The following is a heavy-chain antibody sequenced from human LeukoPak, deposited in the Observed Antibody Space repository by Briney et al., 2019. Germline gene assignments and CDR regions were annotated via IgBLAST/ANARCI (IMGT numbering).Heavy chain of an antibody. J-gene: IGHJ4*02. CDR2: INQDGSEK. D-gene: IGHD1-26*01. Sequence: PGGSLRLSCAASGFPFNAYWMTWVRQAPGRGLEWVANINQDGSEKSFVDSVEGRFTISRDNAKNSLYLQMNSLRAEDTAIYYCATGGSYSFYWGQGTLVTVSS. CDR3: ATGGSYSFY. CDR1: GFPFNAYW. V-gene: IGHV3-7*01.